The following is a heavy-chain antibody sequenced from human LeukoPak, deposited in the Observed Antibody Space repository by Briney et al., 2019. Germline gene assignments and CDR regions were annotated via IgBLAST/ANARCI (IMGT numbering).Heavy chain of an antibody. CDR3: ARALGYSSGWYRQEKGNDAFDI. V-gene: IGHV1-69*05. Sequence: GSSVKVSCKASGGTFSSYAISWVRQAPGQGLEWMGGIIPIFGTANYAQKFQGRVTITTDESTSTAYMELSSLRSEDTAVYYCARALGYSSGWYRQEKGNDAFDIWGQGTMVTVSS. J-gene: IGHJ3*02. CDR1: GGTFSSYA. CDR2: IIPIFGTA. D-gene: IGHD6-19*01.